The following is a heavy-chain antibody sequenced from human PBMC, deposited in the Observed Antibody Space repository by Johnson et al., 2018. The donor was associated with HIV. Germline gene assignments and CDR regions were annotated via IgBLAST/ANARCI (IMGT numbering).Heavy chain of an antibody. CDR2: INWNGGST. CDR3: AKADYVLTGYYKGFDAFDL. Sequence: QLVESGGGVVRPGGSLRISCVASGFTFDDYGMSWVRQAPGKGLEWVSGINWNGGSTGYADSVKGRFTISRDNSKNTMYLQMNSLRAEDTALYYCAKADYVLTGYYKGFDAFDLWGQGTMVTVS. V-gene: IGHV3-20*04. J-gene: IGHJ3*01. D-gene: IGHD3-9*01. CDR1: GFTFDDYG.